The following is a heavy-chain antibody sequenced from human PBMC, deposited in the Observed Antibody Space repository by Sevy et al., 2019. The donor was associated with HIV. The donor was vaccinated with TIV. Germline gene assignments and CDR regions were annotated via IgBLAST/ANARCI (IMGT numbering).Heavy chain of an antibody. CDR1: GFTFSSYD. CDR2: ISSNGGST. CDR3: VKAQTTVTTAFDY. J-gene: IGHJ4*02. Sequence: GGSLRLSCSASGFTFSSYDMHWVRQAPGKGLEYVSAISSNGGSTYYADSVKGRFTISRDNSKNTLYLQMSSLRAEDTAVYYCVKAQTTVTTAFDYWGQGTLVTVSS. V-gene: IGHV3-64D*06. D-gene: IGHD4-17*01.